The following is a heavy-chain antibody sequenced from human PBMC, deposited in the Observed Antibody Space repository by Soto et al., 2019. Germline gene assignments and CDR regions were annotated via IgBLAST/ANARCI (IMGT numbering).Heavy chain of an antibody. CDR1: GFTFSSYS. CDR3: ARDEIVVPAAIGNYFDY. CDR2: ISSSSITI. J-gene: IGHJ4*02. D-gene: IGHD2-2*02. Sequence: EVQLVESGGGLVQPGGSLRLSCAASGFTFSSYSMNWVRQAPGKGLEWVSYISSSSITIYYAASVKGRFTISGDNAKNSLYLQMNSLRAEDTAVYYCARDEIVVPAAIGNYFDYWGQGTLVTVSS. V-gene: IGHV3-48*01.